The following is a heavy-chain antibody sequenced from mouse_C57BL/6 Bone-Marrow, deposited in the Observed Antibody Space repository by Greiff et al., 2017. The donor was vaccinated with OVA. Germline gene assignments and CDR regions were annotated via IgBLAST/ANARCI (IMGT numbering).Heavy chain of an antibody. V-gene: IGHV5-6*01. CDR2: ISSGGSYT. Sequence: EVQRAESGGDLVKPGGSLKLSCAASGFTFSSYGMSWVRQTPDKRLEWVATISSGGSYTYYPDSVKGRFTISRDNAKNTLYLQMSSLKSEDTAMYYCATYDYAPFAYWGQGTLVTVSA. CDR1: GFTFSSYG. J-gene: IGHJ3*01. CDR3: ATYDYAPFAY. D-gene: IGHD2-4*01.